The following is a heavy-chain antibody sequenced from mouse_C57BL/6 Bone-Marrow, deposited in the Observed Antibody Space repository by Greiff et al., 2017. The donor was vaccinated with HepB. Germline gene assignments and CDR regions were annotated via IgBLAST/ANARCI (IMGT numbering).Heavy chain of an antibody. Sequence: EVKLMESGGDLVKPGGSLKLSCAASGFTFSSYGMSWVRQTPDKRLEWVATISSGGSYTYYPDSVKGRFTISRDNAKNTLYLQMSSLKSEDTAIYYTARHNNSEPYALEYSGLRTSDTVSS. CDR2: ISSGGSYT. V-gene: IGHV5-6*01. J-gene: IGHJ4*01. CDR1: GFTFSSYG. CDR3: ARHNNSEPYALEY. D-gene: IGHD2-12*01.